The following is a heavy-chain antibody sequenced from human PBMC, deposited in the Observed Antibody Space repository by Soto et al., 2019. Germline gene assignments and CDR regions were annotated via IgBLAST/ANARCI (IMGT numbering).Heavy chain of an antibody. Sequence: QVQLVESGGGVVQPGKSLRLSCAASGFIFSNYGMHWVRQAPGKGLEWVALISFDGKNRNYADSMKGRFTIYRDNPKNTLYLEMNSLRPEDTAFYYCAKRGGVVGGSEHPFFEYWGQGTLVTVSS. CDR1: GFIFSNYG. J-gene: IGHJ4*02. D-gene: IGHD2-15*01. V-gene: IGHV3-30*18. CDR3: AKRGGVVGGSEHPFFEY. CDR2: ISFDGKNR.